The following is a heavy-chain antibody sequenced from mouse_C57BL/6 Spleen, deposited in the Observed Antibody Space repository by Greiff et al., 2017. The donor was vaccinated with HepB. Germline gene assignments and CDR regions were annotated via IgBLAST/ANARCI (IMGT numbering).Heavy chain of an antibody. CDR1: GFTFSSYG. Sequence: EVQGVESGGDLVKPGGSLKLSCAASGFTFSSYGMSWVRQTPDKRLEWVATISSGGSYTYYPDSVKGRFTISRDNAKNTLYLQMSSLKSEDTAMYYCARGAAYYSNGDYFDYWGQGTTLTVSS. CDR2: ISSGGSYT. J-gene: IGHJ2*01. V-gene: IGHV5-6*01. D-gene: IGHD2-5*01. CDR3: ARGAAYYSNGDYFDY.